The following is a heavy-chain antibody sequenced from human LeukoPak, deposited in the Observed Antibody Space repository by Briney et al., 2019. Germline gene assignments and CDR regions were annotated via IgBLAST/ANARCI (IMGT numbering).Heavy chain of an antibody. D-gene: IGHD3-22*01. J-gene: IGHJ4*02. V-gene: IGHV1-46*01. CDR1: GYTFTSYY. Sequence: GASVKVSCKASGYTFTSYYMHWVRQAPGQGLEWMGIINPSGGSTSYAQKFQGRVTMTRDTSTSTAYMELSSLRSEDTAVYYCATEYYDSSGYYHELCWGQGTLVTVSS. CDR2: INPSGGST. CDR3: ATEYYDSSGYYHELC.